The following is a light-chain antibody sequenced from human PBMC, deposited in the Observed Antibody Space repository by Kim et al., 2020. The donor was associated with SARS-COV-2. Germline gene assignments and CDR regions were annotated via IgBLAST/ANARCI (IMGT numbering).Light chain of an antibody. CDR3: QQYGSTPSWT. CDR2: GAS. CDR1: QSVSSSY. Sequence: PGERATISCRASQSVSSSYLAWYQQKPGQAPRLLIYGASSRATGIPDRFSGSGSGTDFTLTISSLEPEDFAVSYCQQYGSTPSWTFGQGTKV. J-gene: IGKJ1*01. V-gene: IGKV3-20*01.